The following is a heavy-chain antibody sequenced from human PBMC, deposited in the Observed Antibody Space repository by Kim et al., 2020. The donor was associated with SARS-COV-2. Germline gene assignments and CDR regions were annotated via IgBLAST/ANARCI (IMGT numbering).Heavy chain of an antibody. CDR3: ARSEGRSSWHQFDH. J-gene: IGHJ4*02. D-gene: IGHD6-13*01. V-gene: IGHV4-59*01. Sequence: HPPLRRRITISVDTSKNQSALELTSVTAADTAVYYCARSEGRSSWHQFDHWGQGTLVTVSS.